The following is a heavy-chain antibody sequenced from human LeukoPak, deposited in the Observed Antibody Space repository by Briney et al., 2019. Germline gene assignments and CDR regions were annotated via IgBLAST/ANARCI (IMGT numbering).Heavy chain of an antibody. CDR3: ARDQGEYYFDY. CDR1: GGSISSGGYY. D-gene: IGHD3-10*01. J-gene: IGHJ4*02. V-gene: IGHV4-31*01. Sequence: PSETLSLTCTVSGGSISSGGYYWSWIRQHPGKGLEWIGYIYYSGSTYYNPSLKSQVTISVDTSKNQFSLKLSSVTAADTAVYYCARDQGEYYFDYWGQGTLVTVSS. CDR2: IYYSGST.